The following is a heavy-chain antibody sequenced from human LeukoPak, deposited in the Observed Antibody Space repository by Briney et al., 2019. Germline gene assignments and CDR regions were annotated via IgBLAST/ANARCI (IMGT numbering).Heavy chain of an antibody. CDR2: VNSDGSST. J-gene: IGHJ4*02. CDR1: GFTFSSYW. CDR3: ARETSGSSDY. V-gene: IGHV3-74*01. D-gene: IGHD3-22*01. Sequence: PGGSLRLSCAASGFTFSSYWMHWVRQAPGKGLVWVSRVNSDGSSTGYADSVKGRFTISRDNAKNTLYLQLNRLRAEDTALYYCARETSGSSDYWGQGTLVTVSS.